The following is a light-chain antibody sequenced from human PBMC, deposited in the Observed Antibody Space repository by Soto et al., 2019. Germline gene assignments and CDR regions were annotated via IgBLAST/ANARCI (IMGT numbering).Light chain of an antibody. CDR1: SSDIGTYDY. J-gene: IGLJ2*01. CDR3: NSYTPSRTLV. V-gene: IGLV2-14*01. CDR2: EVS. Sequence: QSVLTQPASVSGSPGQSITISCTGTSSDIGTYDYVSWYQQHPGKAPKLIIYEVSNRPSGVSNRFSGSKSGNTASLTISGLQAEDEADYYCNSYTPSRTLVFGGGTKLTV.